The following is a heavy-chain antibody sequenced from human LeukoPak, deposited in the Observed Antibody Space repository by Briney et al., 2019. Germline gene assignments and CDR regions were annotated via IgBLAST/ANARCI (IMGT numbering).Heavy chain of an antibody. CDR1: GGSISSYY. CDR2: IYTSGST. J-gene: IGHJ4*02. Sequence: SETLSLTCTVSGGSISSYYWSWIRQPAGKGLEWIGRIYTSGSTNYNPSLKSRVTMSVDTSKNQFSLKVTSVTAADTAVYYCARGSTIAAAGPTFDYWGQGTLVTVSS. CDR3: ARGSTIAAAGPTFDY. D-gene: IGHD6-13*01. V-gene: IGHV4-4*07.